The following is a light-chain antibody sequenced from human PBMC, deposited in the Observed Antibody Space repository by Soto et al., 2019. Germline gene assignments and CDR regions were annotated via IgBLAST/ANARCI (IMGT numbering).Light chain of an antibody. Sequence: QSVLTQPPSVSGAPGQSVTISCTGTSSNIGAGYDIHWYQQPPGTAPKLVIYNNHNRPSGVPDRFSGSKSGTSGSLAITGLQAEDEADYFCYSYAGSYTPVFGGGTKLTVL. CDR3: YSYAGSYTPV. V-gene: IGLV1-40*01. CDR2: NNH. CDR1: SSNIGAGYD. J-gene: IGLJ2*01.